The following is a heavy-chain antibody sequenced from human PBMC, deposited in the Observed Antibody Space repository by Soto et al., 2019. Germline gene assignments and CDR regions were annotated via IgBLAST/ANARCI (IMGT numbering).Heavy chain of an antibody. J-gene: IGHJ4*02. Sequence: SLRLSCAASGFTFINYEISCCRHTPLKGLEWVSYISYTGSTIYYADSVRGRFTISRDNSKNSLYLQMNSLRAEDTAVYYCARGLRIYYDRSGLHYWGQGTLVTVSS. V-gene: IGHV3-48*03. CDR2: ISYTGSTI. CDR1: GFTFINYE. CDR3: ARGLRIYYDRSGLHY. D-gene: IGHD3-22*01.